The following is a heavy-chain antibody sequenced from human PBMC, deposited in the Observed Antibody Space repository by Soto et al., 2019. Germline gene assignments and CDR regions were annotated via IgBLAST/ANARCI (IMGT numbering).Heavy chain of an antibody. D-gene: IGHD2-8*01. V-gene: IGHV4-30-4*08. CDR2: ISYGGGT. CDR1: GGSMGSCDFF. CDR3: ARDSFLYDTGAYSHNARDF. J-gene: IGHJ3*01. Sequence: SETLALTCHVSGGSMGSCDFFWCWVRHSPGKGLEWIGHISYGGGTSYKPSLQSRVSMSVHTSKNEFSLELSSVTAADTAVCYCARDSFLYDTGAYSHNARDFWGRVTKVT.